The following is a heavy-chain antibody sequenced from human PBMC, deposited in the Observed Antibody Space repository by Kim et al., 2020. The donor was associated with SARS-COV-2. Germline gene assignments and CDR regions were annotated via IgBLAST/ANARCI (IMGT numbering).Heavy chain of an antibody. CDR3: ARERLSGKYYYYGMDV. J-gene: IGHJ6*02. Sequence: SVKVSCKASGGTFSSYAISWVRQAPGQGLEWMGGIIPIFGTANYAQKFQGRVTITADESTSTAYMELSSLRSEDTAVYYCARERLSGKYYYYGMDVWGQGTTVTVSS. D-gene: IGHD1-26*01. V-gene: IGHV1-69*13. CDR1: GGTFSSYA. CDR2: IIPIFGTA.